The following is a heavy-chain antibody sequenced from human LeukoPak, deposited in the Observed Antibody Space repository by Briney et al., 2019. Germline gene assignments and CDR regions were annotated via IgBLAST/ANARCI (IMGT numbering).Heavy chain of an antibody. CDR1: GFTFSSYE. CDR3: AELGITMIGGV. J-gene: IGHJ6*04. CDR2: ISSSGTM. D-gene: IGHD3-10*02. V-gene: IGHV3-48*03. Sequence: PGGSLRLSCAASGFTFSSYEMNWVRQAPGKGLEWVSYISSSGTMYYADSVKGRFTISRDNAKNSLYLQMNSLRAEDTAVYYCAELGITMIGGVWGKGTTVTISS.